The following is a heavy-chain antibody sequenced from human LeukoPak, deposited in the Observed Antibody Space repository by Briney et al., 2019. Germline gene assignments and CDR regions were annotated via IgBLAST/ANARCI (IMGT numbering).Heavy chain of an antibody. Sequence: KPSETLSLTCAVYGGSFSGYYWSWIRQPPGKGLEWIGEINHSGSTNYNPSLKSRVTISVDTSKNQFSVKLNSVTAADTAVYYCARGRGGYYYGSGTFASWFDPWGQGTLVTVSS. V-gene: IGHV4-34*01. J-gene: IGHJ5*02. CDR3: ARGRGGYYYGSGTFASWFDP. CDR2: INHSGST. D-gene: IGHD3-10*01. CDR1: GGSFSGYY.